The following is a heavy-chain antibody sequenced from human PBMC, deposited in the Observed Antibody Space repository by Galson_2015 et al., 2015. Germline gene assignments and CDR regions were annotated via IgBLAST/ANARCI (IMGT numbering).Heavy chain of an antibody. CDR2: ISGYNGDT. Sequence: SVKVSCKASGYTFTTYGISWVRQAPGQGLEWMGWISGYNGDTEYAQKLQGRVTMATDTSTSTAYMEVRSLRSDDTAVYYCARDAAVAADYWGQGTLVTVSS. CDR3: ARDAAVAADY. CDR1: GYTFTTYG. V-gene: IGHV1-18*01. J-gene: IGHJ4*02. D-gene: IGHD6-19*01.